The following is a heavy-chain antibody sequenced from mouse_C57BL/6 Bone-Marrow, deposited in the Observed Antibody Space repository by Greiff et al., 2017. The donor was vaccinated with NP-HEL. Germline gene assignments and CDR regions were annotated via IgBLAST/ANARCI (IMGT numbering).Heavy chain of an antibody. D-gene: IGHD3-1*01. CDR1: GYTFTSYW. Sequence: QVQLQQPGAELVKPGASVKMSCKASGYTFTSYWITWVKQRPGQGLEWIGDIYPGSGSTNYNEKFKSKATLTVDTSSSTAYMQLSSLTSEDSAVYYCARAGQRGLTWFAYWGQGTLVTVSA. V-gene: IGHV1-55*01. CDR2: IYPGSGST. CDR3: ARAGQRGLTWFAY. J-gene: IGHJ3*01.